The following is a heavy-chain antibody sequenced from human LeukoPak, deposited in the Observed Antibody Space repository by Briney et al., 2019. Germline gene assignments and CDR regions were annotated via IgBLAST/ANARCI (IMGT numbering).Heavy chain of an antibody. CDR3: ARGNYGDYGLDY. V-gene: IGHV1-2*02. D-gene: IGHD4-17*01. J-gene: IGHJ4*02. CDR1: GYTFTGYY. CDR2: INPNSGGT. Sequence: ASVKVSCKASGYTFTGYYMHWVRQAPGQGLERMGWINPNSGGTNYAQKFQGRVTMTRDTSISAAYMELSRLRSDDTAVYYCARGNYGDYGLDYWGQGTLVTVSS.